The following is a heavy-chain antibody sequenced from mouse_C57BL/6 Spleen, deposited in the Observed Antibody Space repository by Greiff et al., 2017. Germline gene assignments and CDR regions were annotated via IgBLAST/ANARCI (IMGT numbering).Heavy chain of an antibody. CDR1: GYTFTSYW. D-gene: IGHD2-2*01. CDR2: IDPSDSYT. CDR3: ASSTMVTTTPFAY. Sequence: VQLQQSGAELVRPGTSVKLSCKASGYTFTSYWMHWVKQRPGQGLEWIGVIDPSDSYTNYNQKFKGKATLTVDTSSSTAYMQLSSLTSEDSAVYYCASSTMVTTTPFAYWGQGTLVTVSA. V-gene: IGHV1-59*01. J-gene: IGHJ3*01.